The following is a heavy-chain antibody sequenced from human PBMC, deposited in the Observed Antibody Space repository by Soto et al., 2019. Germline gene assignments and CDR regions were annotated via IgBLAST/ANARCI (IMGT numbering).Heavy chain of an antibody. J-gene: IGHJ4*02. D-gene: IGHD3-22*01. CDR2: INAGNGNT. CDR3: ARPHYDSSGYLAPFDY. V-gene: IGHV1-3*01. CDR1: GYTFSTCV. Sequence: GASVKVSCKASGYTFSTCVMHWVRQAPGQSLEWMGWINAGNGNTKYSQKFQGRVTITRDTSANTVYMELSSLRSEDTAAYYCARPHYDSSGYLAPFDYWGQGTLVTVSS.